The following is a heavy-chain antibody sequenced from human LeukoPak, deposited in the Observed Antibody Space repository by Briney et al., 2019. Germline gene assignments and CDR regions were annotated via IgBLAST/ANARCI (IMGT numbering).Heavy chain of an antibody. CDR3: ARSRTQWYRGEFDP. CDR2: INPISGGS. J-gene: IGHJ5*02. D-gene: IGHD1-26*01. CDR1: GYTFTGYY. Sequence: ASVKVSCKASGYTFTGYYMHWVRQAPGQGLEWMGWINPISGGSKYAQKFQGRVTMTRDTSISTAYMELSSLRSEDTAVYYCARSRTQWYRGEFDPWGQGTLVTVSS. V-gene: IGHV1-2*02.